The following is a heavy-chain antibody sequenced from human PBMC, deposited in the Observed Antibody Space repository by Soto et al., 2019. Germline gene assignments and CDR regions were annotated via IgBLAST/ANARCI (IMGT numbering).Heavy chain of an antibody. D-gene: IGHD3-10*01. CDR3: AQQVNVGSYIDFDF. CDR2: IYWDDDK. V-gene: IGHV2-5*02. CDR1: GFSLSTNKMG. Sequence: QITLKESGPTLVKPTQTLTLTCTVSGFSLSTNKMGVGWIRQPPGKALEWLALIYWDDDKRYSPSLKSRLTITKDTSKSQVVLRMTNMDPVDTATYYCAQQVNVGSYIDFDFWGQGTLVTVSS. J-gene: IGHJ4*02.